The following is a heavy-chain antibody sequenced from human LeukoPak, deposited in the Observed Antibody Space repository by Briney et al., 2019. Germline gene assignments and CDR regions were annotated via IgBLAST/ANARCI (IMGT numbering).Heavy chain of an antibody. Sequence: ASVKVSCKASGGTFSSYAISWVRQAPGQGLEWMGGIIPIFGTANYVQKFQGRVTITTDESTSTAYMELSSLRSEDTAVYYCARDFVLSSAMVRGVISACGYWGQGTLVTVSS. CDR2: IIPIFGTA. CDR3: ARDFVLSSAMVRGVISACGY. CDR1: GGTFSSYA. V-gene: IGHV1-69*05. J-gene: IGHJ4*02. D-gene: IGHD3-10*01.